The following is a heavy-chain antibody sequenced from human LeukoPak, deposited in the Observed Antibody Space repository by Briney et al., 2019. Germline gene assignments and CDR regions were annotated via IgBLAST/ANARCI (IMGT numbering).Heavy chain of an antibody. CDR2: IYYSGST. Sequence: SETLSLTCTVSGGSFSSYYWSWIRQPPGKGLVWIGYIYYSGSTNYNPSLKSRVTMSIDTSKNQFSLKVTSVTAADTAVYYCARVEYDSSGYFDYWGQGTPVTVSS. CDR1: GGSFSSYY. CDR3: ARVEYDSSGYFDY. J-gene: IGHJ4*02. V-gene: IGHV4-59*01. D-gene: IGHD3-22*01.